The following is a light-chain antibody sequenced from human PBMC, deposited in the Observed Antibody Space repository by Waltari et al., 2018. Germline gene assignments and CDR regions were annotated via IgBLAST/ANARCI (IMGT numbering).Light chain of an antibody. CDR2: GAS. V-gene: IGKV3-20*01. CDR3: QHYGSSLWT. CDR1: QNVRRDY. J-gene: IGKJ1*01. Sequence: LSCRASQNVRRDYLAWYQHKPGQAPRLLIFGASRRATGIPERFSGTGSGTDFTLTISRLEPEDFALYYCQHYGSSLWTFGQGTKVEIK.